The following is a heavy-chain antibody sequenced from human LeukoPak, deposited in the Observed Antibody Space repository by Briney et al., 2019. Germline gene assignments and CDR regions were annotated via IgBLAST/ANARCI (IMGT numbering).Heavy chain of an antibody. V-gene: IGHV6-1*01. Sequence: SQTLSLTCAISGDSVSSNSAAWNWIRQSPSRGVERLGRTYYRSKWYNDYAVSVKSRITINPDTSKNQFSLQLNSVTPEDTAVYYCARGAHYYDSSAHFDYWGQGTLVTVSS. D-gene: IGHD3-22*01. CDR3: ARGAHYYDSSAHFDY. CDR2: TYYRSKWYN. J-gene: IGHJ4*02. CDR1: GDSVSSNSAA.